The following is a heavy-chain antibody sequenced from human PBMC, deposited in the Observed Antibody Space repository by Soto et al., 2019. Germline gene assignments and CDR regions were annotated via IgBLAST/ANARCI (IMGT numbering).Heavy chain of an antibody. CDR3: AVLQHRGLFSRSWYFDY. D-gene: IGHD6-13*01. V-gene: IGHV3-48*02. J-gene: IGHJ4*02. CDR2: ISSSSSTI. Sequence: PVGSLRLSCAASGFTFSSYSMNWVRQAPGKGLEWGSYISSSSSTIYYADSVKGRFTISRDNAKNSLYLQMNSLRDEDTAVYYCAVLQHRGLFSRSWYFDYWGQGTLVTVSS. CDR1: GFTFSSYS.